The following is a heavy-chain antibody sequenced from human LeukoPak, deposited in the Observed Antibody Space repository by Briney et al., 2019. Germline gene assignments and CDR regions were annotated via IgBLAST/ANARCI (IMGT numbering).Heavy chain of an antibody. J-gene: IGHJ4*02. CDR3: AKGQYSSSWYPFDY. CDR1: GFTFSDYY. Sequence: GGSLRLSCAASGFTFSDYYMSWIRQAPGKGLEWVSYISSSGSTIYYADSVKGRFTISRDNSKNTLYLQMNSLRPEDTAVYYCAKGQYSSSWYPFDYWGQGTLVTVSS. CDR2: ISSSGSTI. V-gene: IGHV3-11*04. D-gene: IGHD2-2*01.